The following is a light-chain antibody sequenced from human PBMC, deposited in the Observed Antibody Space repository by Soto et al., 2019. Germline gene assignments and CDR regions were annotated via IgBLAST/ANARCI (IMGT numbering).Light chain of an antibody. CDR1: QSVLYSSINKNY. Sequence: DIVMTQSPDSLAVSLGGRATINCKSSQSVLYSSINKNYLAWYQQKPGQPPKLLIYWASTRESGVPDRFSGSGSGTDFTLTISSLQAEDVAVYYCQQYYSTPPTFGQGTKLEIK. V-gene: IGKV4-1*01. CDR3: QQYYSTPPT. CDR2: WAS. J-gene: IGKJ2*01.